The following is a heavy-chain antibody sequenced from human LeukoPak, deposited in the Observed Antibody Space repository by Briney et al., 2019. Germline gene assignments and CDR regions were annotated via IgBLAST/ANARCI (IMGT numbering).Heavy chain of an antibody. CDR1: GYTFTSYG. CDR3: AKDGYFDWLFSY. J-gene: IGHJ4*02. V-gene: IGHV1-18*04. Sequence: ASVKVSCKASGYTFTSYGISWVRQAPGQGLEWMGWISAYNGNTNYAQKLQGRVTMTTDTSTSTAYMELRSLRAEDTAVYYCAKDGYFDWLFSYWGQGTLVTVSS. CDR2: ISAYNGNT. D-gene: IGHD3-9*01.